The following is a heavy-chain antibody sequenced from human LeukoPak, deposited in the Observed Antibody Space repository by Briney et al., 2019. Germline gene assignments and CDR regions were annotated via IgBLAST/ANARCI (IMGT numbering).Heavy chain of an antibody. CDR1: GGSFSGYY. CDR2: INHSGST. D-gene: IGHD5-18*01. V-gene: IGHV4-34*01. J-gene: IGHJ4*02. CDR3: ARPTAAVVTD. Sequence: SETLSLTCAGYGGSFSGYYWSWIRQPPGKGLEWIGEINHSGSTNYNPSLKSRVTISVDTSKNKFYLKLSSVTAADTAVFLCARPTAAVVTDWGQGTLVTVSS.